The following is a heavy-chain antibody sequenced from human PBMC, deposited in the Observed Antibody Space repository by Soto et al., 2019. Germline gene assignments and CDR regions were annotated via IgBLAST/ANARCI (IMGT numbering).Heavy chain of an antibody. CDR2: ISSSGSTI. CDR1: GFTFSDYY. Sequence: QVQLVESGGGLVEPGGSLRLSCAASGFTFSDYYMSWIRQTPGKGLEWVSYISSSGSTIYYADSVKGRFTISRDNVKNSLYLQMNSLRAEDTAVYYCARVQWPYWYFDLWGRGTLVTVSS. V-gene: IGHV3-11*01. CDR3: ARVQWPYWYFDL. J-gene: IGHJ2*01. D-gene: IGHD6-19*01.